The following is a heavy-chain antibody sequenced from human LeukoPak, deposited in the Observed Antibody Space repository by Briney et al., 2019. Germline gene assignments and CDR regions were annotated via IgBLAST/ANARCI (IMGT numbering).Heavy chain of an antibody. Sequence: GESLKISCKGSGYSFTNYWIGWVRQMPGKGLEWMGIIYPGDSDTRYSPSFQGQVTISADKSISTAYLQWSSLKASDTAMYYCARQGAERYFDWWGFDHWGQGTLVTVSS. CDR2: IYPGDSDT. CDR1: GYSFTNYW. D-gene: IGHD3-9*01. J-gene: IGHJ4*02. V-gene: IGHV5-51*01. CDR3: ARQGAERYFDWWGFDH.